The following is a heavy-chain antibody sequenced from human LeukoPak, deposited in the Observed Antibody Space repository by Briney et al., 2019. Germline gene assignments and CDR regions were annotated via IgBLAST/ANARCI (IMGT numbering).Heavy chain of an antibody. J-gene: IGHJ4*02. V-gene: IGHV4-39*01. CDR3: ARHLYYYDSSGYPRDY. CDR1: GFIFSSFW. CDR2: IYYSGST. D-gene: IGHD3-22*01. Sequence: PGGSLRLSCTASGFIFSSFWMAWIRQPPGKGLEWIGSIYYSGSTYYNPSLKSRVTISVDTSKNQFSLKLSSVTAADTAVYYCARHLYYYDSSGYPRDYWGQGTLVTVSS.